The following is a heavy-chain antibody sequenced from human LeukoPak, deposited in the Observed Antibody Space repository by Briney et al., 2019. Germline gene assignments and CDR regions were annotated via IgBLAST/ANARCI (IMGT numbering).Heavy chain of an antibody. CDR1: GDSVSSTSSG. J-gene: IGHJ4*02. V-gene: IGHV6-1*01. D-gene: IGHD1-26*01. CDR3: ARDEWELLGVGIDY. CDR2: TYYRSKWIS. Sequence: KASQTLSLTCAISGDSVSSTSSGWNWIRQSPSRGLEWLGRTYYRSKWISDYAVSVKSRLTINPDTSKNQFSLKLSSVTAADTAVYYCARDEWELLGVGIDYWGQGTLVTVSS.